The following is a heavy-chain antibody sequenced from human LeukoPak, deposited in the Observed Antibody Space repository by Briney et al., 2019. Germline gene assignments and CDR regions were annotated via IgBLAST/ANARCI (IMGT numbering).Heavy chain of an antibody. CDR1: GFTFSSYE. CDR3: ARSLYGSGSYGLDY. CDR2: ISSSGSTI. J-gene: IGHJ4*02. D-gene: IGHD3-10*01. V-gene: IGHV3-48*03. Sequence: GGSLRLSCAASGFTFSSYEMNWVRQAPGKGLEWVSYISSSGSTIYYADSVKGRFTISRDNAKNSLYLQMNSLRAEDTAVYYCARSLYGSGSYGLDYWGQGTLVTVSS.